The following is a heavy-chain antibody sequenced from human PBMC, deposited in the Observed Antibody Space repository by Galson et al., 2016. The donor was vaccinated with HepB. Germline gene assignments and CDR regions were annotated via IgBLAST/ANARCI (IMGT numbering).Heavy chain of an antibody. J-gene: IGHJ4*02. Sequence: SLRLSCAASGFTLNSFAMSWVRQAPGKGLEWVSAINGGSAHYADSVQGRFAISRDTSKNTLYLEMNSLRAEDTATYYCARAFRYGTGWYGRNDCWGQGTLVTVSS. CDR1: GFTLNSFA. CDR3: ARAFRYGTGWYGRNDC. V-gene: IGHV3-23*01. CDR2: INGGSA. D-gene: IGHD6-19*01.